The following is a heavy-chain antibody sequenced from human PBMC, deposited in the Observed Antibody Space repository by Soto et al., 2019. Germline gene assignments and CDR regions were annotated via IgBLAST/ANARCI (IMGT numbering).Heavy chain of an antibody. CDR1: GFTFSSYG. Sequence: GGSLRLSCAASGFTFSSYGMHWVRQAPGKGLEWVAVIWYDGSNKYYADSVKGRFTISRDNSKNTLYLQMNSLRAEDTAVYYCARERDYDILTGYTTENRYGMDVWGQGTTVTVSS. CDR2: IWYDGSNK. J-gene: IGHJ6*02. CDR3: ARERDYDILTGYTTENRYGMDV. V-gene: IGHV3-33*01. D-gene: IGHD3-9*01.